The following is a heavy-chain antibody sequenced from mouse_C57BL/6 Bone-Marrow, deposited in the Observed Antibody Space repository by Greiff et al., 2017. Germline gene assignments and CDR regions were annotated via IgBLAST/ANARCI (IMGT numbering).Heavy chain of an antibody. CDR1: GFTFSSYA. CDR3: ARGYGSPYWYFDV. CDR2: ISDGGSYT. J-gene: IGHJ1*03. D-gene: IGHD1-1*01. V-gene: IGHV5-4*03. Sequence: EVKLVESGGGLVKPGGSLKLSCAASGFTFSSYAMSWVRQTPEKRLEWVATISDGGSYTYYPDNVKGRFTISRDNAKNNLYLQMSHLKSEDTAMYYCARGYGSPYWYFDVWGTGTTVTVSS.